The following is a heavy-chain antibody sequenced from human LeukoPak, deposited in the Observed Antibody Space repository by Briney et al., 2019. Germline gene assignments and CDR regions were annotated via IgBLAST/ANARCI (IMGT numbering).Heavy chain of an antibody. D-gene: IGHD3-9*01. Sequence: ASVKVSCKASVYTFTSYGISWVRQAPGQGLEWMGWISAYNGNTNYAQKLQGRVTMTTDTSTSTAYMELRSLRSDATAVYYCARSELRYFDWLLMNNWFAPWGQGTLVTVSS. CDR2: ISAYNGNT. V-gene: IGHV1-18*01. J-gene: IGHJ5*02. CDR1: VYTFTSYG. CDR3: ARSELRYFDWLLMNNWFAP.